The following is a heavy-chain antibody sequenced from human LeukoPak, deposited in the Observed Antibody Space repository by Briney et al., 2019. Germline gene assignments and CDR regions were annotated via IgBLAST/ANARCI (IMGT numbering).Heavy chain of an antibody. D-gene: IGHD3-10*01. CDR2: ISISSGII. CDR3: ARASGRHYYFDY. V-gene: IGHV3-48*01. Sequence: PGGSLRLSCAASGFTFSTYSMNWVRQAPGKGLEWVSYISISSGIIYYADSVKGRFTISRDNAKNSLYLQMNSLRAEDTALYYCARASGRHYYFDYWGQGTLVTVSS. CDR1: GFTFSTYS. J-gene: IGHJ4*02.